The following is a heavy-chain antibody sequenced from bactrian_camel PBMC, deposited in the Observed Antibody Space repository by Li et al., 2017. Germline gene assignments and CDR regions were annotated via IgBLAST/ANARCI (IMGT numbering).Heavy chain of an antibody. CDR1: GYTYSRDC. V-gene: IGHV3S1*01. J-gene: IGHJ4*01. CDR3: AADAAWHCTGCCNY. D-gene: IGHD1*01. CDR2: IYTGHVT. Sequence: VESGGGSVQAGGSLRLSCTASGYTYSRDCMGWFRQVSGKERELVANIYTGHVTYYTDSVKGRFTISQVNAKNTLYLQMNSLKPEDSDLYYCAADAAWHCTGCCNYWGKGTQVTVS.